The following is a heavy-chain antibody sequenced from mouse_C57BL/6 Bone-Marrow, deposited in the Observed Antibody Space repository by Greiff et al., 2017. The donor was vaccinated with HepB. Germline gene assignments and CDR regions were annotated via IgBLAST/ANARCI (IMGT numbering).Heavy chain of an antibody. V-gene: IGHV8-8*01. CDR2: IWWDDDK. CDR3: ARLLLRPYYFDY. D-gene: IGHD1-1*01. CDR1: GFSLSTFGMG. Sequence: QVTLKESGPGILQPSQTLSLTCSFSGFSLSTFGMGVGWLRQPTGQGLEGLAHIWWDDDKYYNPALKSRLTTSKDTSKNQVFRKIANVDTAVTATYYCARLLLRPYYFDYWGQGTTLTVSS. J-gene: IGHJ2*01.